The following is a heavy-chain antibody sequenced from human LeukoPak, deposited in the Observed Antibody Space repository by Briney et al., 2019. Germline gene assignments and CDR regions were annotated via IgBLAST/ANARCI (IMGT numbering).Heavy chain of an antibody. Sequence: SETLSLTCTVSGGSISSNTYYWGWIRQPPGKGLERIGSIYYSGSTYYNPSLKSRVTISVDTSKNQFSLKLSSVTAADTAVYYCARTTEGYCRGRSCYSYYYYMDVWGKGTTVTVSS. J-gene: IGHJ6*03. V-gene: IGHV4-39*07. CDR1: GGSISSNTYY. D-gene: IGHD2-15*01. CDR2: IYYSGST. CDR3: ARTTEGYCRGRSCYSYYYYMDV.